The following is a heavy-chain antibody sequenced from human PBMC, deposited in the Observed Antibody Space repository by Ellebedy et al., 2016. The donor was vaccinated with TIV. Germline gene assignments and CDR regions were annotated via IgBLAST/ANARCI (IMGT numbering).Heavy chain of an antibody. J-gene: IGHJ4*02. Sequence: ASVTVSCXTSVYTFTSYGVNWVRQAPGPGLEWMGWISGDNGNTNYAQKLQVRVTMTTDTSTNTAYMELRSLRSDDTAVYYCARGDQRGEWELLEFDYWGQGTLITVSS. V-gene: IGHV1-18*01. CDR3: ARGDQRGEWELLEFDY. CDR1: VYTFTSYG. D-gene: IGHD1-26*01. CDR2: ISGDNGNT.